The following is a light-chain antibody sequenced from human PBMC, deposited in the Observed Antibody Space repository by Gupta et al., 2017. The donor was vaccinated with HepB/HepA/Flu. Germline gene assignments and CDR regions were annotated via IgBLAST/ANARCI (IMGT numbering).Light chain of an antibody. CDR2: WAS. V-gene: IGKV4-1*01. CDR1: RSVLYPSNNKNH. J-gene: IGKJ4*01. CDR3: QQFYSIPVT. Sequence: DIVMTQSPDSLAVSLGGWATINCKSSRSVLYPSNNKNHLAGYQQKSGQPPKLLIYWASTRESGVPDRFSGSGSGTDFTLTISSLQAEDVAVYFCQQFYSIPVTFGGGTKVEIK.